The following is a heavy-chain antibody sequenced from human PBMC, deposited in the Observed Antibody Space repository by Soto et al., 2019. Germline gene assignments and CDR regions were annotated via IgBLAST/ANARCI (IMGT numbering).Heavy chain of an antibody. CDR1: GGTFSSYA. CDR2: IIPIFGTA. Sequence: QVQLVQSGAEVKKPGSSVKVSCKASGGTFSSYAISWVRQAPGQGLEWMGGIIPIFGTANYAQKFQGRVTITAAESTSTADMELSSLRSEDTAVYYCARDQGIVVVPAASSDYYYYGMDVWGQGTTVTVSS. CDR3: ARDQGIVVVPAASSDYYYYGMDV. J-gene: IGHJ6*02. D-gene: IGHD2-2*01. V-gene: IGHV1-69*01.